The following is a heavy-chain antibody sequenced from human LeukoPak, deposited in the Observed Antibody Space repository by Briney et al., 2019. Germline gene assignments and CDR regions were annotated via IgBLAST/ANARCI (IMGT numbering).Heavy chain of an antibody. Sequence: PSETLSLTCAVYGGSFSGYYWSWIRQPPGKGLEWLGEINHSGSTNYNPSLKSRVTISVDTSKNQFSLRLTSVTAADTAVYYCARLGVVTTIEHWFDPWGQGTLVTVSS. J-gene: IGHJ5*02. CDR3: ARLGVVTTIEHWFDP. D-gene: IGHD2-21*02. CDR1: GGSFSGYY. CDR2: INHSGST. V-gene: IGHV4-34*01.